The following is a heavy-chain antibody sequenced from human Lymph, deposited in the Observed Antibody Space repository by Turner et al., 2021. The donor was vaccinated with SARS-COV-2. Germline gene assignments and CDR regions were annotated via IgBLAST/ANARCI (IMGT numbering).Heavy chain of an antibody. CDR1: GFTLDDYA. CDR3: AKDLAGTYYSSFDY. V-gene: IGHV3-9*01. J-gene: IGHJ4*02. CDR2: INWSGSSI. Sequence: EVQLVESGGGLVQPGRSRRLSCAASGFTLDDYAMHWVRQAQGKGLEWVSGINWSGSSIAYADSVKGRFTISRDNPKNSLYLQMNSLRAEDTAFYYCAKDLAGTYYSSFDYWGQGTLVTVSS. D-gene: IGHD1-26*01.